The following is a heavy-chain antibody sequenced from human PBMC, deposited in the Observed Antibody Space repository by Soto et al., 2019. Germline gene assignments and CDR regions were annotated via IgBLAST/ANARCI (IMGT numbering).Heavy chain of an antibody. V-gene: IGHV2-5*02. CDR3: AHRGSSGYYR. Sequence: TLGSPTQRVTVTFSVAGVSLSTSGVGVGWIRQPPGKALEWLALIYWDDDKRYSPSLKSRLTITKDTSKNQVVLTMTNMDPVDTATYYCAHRGSSGYYRWGQGTLVTVS. CDR1: GVSLSTSGVG. D-gene: IGHD3-22*01. CDR2: IYWDDDK. J-gene: IGHJ5*02.